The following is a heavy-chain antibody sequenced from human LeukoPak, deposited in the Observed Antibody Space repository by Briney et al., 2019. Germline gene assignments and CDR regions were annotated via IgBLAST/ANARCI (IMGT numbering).Heavy chain of an antibody. J-gene: IGHJ4*02. CDR3: AKEKLPSGYSFLTDY. V-gene: IGHV3-30*18. CDR1: GFTFNSYG. D-gene: IGHD5-18*01. CDR2: ISYAGPNK. Sequence: GGSLRLSCAASGFTFNSYGMHWVRQAPGKGLEWVAVISYAGPNKYYADSVKGRFTISRDDSKSTLYLQMNSPRPEDTAVYYCAKEKLPSGYSFLTDYWGQGTLVTVSS.